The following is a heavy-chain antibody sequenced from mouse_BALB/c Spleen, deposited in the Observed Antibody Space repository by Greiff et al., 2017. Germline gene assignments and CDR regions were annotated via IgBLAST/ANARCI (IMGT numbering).Heavy chain of an antibody. D-gene: IGHD1-1*02. J-gene: IGHJ4*01. CDR2: ISSGGSYT. CDR1: GFTFSSYG. CDR3: ARYGLYAMDY. V-gene: IGHV5-6*01. Sequence: EVQGVESGGDLVKPGGSLKLSCAASGFTFSSYGMSWVRQTPDKRLEWVATISSGGSYTYYPDSVKGRFTISRDNAKNTLYLQMSSLKSEDTAMYYCARYGLYAMDYWGQGTSVTVSS.